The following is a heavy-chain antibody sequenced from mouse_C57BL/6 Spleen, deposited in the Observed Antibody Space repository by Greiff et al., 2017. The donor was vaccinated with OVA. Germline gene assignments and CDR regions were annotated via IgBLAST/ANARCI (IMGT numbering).Heavy chain of an antibody. CDR2: ILPGSGST. CDR1: GYTFTGYW. CDR3: ARGVPTGETWLAY. Sequence: VQLQQSGAELMKPGASVKLSCKATGYTFTGYWIEWVKQRPGHGLEWIGEILPGSGSTNYNEKFKGKATFTADTSSNTAYMQLSSLTTENSAIDYCARGVPTGETWLAYWGQGTLVTVAA. J-gene: IGHJ3*01. D-gene: IGHD1-1*01. V-gene: IGHV1-9*01.